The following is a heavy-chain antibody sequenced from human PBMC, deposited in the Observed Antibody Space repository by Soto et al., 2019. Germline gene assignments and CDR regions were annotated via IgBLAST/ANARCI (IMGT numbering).Heavy chain of an antibody. CDR3: AKDYCSSTSCPCDS. J-gene: IGHJ5*01. Sequence: GGSLRLSCAASGLTFSNHGMHWVRQAPGKGLEWVAVISYDGTSKYYADSVRGRFTISRDNSKNTLYLQMNSLRAEDTAVYYCAKDYCSSTSCPCDSW. CDR2: ISYDGTSK. CDR1: GLTFSNHG. V-gene: IGHV3-30*18. D-gene: IGHD2-2*01.